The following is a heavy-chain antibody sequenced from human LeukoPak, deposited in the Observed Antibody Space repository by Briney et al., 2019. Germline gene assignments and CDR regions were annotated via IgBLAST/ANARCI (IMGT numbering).Heavy chain of an antibody. CDR3: VRGSYGAYDY. CDR1: GFTFDDYA. D-gene: IGHD4-17*01. Sequence: PGRSLRLSCAASGFTFDDYAMHWVRQAPGKGLEWVSGISWNSGSIGYADSVKGRFTISRDNAKNSLYLQMNSLRAEDTAVYYCVRGSYGAYDYWGQGSPVTVSS. V-gene: IGHV3-9*01. CDR2: ISWNSGSI. J-gene: IGHJ4*02.